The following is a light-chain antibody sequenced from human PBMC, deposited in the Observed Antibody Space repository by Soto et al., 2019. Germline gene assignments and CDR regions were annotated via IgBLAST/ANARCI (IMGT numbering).Light chain of an antibody. CDR1: QSVGRF. Sequence: EIVLTQSPATLSLSPGERATLSCRSRQSVGRFLACYQQKPGQAPTLLIYDASYMATAVPARFSGSGSGLYFTLTISSLDPEDFAVYYCPPRSNWPFIFTFGPETTVDIK. CDR2: DAS. J-gene: IGKJ3*01. CDR3: PPRSNWPFIFT. V-gene: IGKV3-11*01.